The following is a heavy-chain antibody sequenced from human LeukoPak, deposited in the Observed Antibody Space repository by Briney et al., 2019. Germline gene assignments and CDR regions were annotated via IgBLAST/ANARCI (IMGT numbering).Heavy chain of an antibody. CDR2: ISSSGSTI. Sequence: PGGSLRLSCAASGFTFSDYYMSWIRQAPGKGLEWVSYISSSGSTIYYADSVKGRFTISRDNAKNSLYLQMNSLRAEDTAVYYCARAPGNGNRGTGYYYYMDARGKGTTVTASS. CDR3: ARAPGNGNRGTGYYYYMDA. V-gene: IGHV3-11*01. J-gene: IGHJ6*03. D-gene: IGHD1/OR15-1a*01. CDR1: GFTFSDYY.